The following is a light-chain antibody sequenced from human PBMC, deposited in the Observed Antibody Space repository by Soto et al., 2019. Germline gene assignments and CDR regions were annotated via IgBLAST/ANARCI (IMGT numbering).Light chain of an antibody. CDR1: QSVSSY. CDR3: QQRGNWPRT. CDR2: GAS. J-gene: IGKJ1*01. V-gene: IGKV3-11*01. Sequence: EIVLTQSPATLSVSPGERATLSCRASQSVSSYLAWYQQKPGQAPRLLIYGASSRATGIPARFSGSGSGTEFTLTISSLEPEDFAVYYCQQRGNWPRTFGQGTKVDNK.